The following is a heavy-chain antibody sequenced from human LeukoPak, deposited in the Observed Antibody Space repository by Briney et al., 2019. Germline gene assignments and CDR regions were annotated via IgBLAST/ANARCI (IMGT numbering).Heavy chain of an antibody. J-gene: IGHJ1*01. D-gene: IGHD6-13*01. Sequence: PSETLSLTCTVSGGSISSYYWSWIRQPPGKGLEWIGYIYYSGSTNYNPSLKSRVTISVDTSKNQFSLKLSSVTAADTAVYYCASHYSSSWGASAEYFQHWGQGTLVTVSS. CDR2: IYYSGST. V-gene: IGHV4-59*08. CDR1: GGSISSYY. CDR3: ASHYSSSWGASAEYFQH.